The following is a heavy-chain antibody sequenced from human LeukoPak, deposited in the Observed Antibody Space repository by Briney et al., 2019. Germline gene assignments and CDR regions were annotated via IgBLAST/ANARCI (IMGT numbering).Heavy chain of an antibody. CDR1: GFTFSSYD. D-gene: IGHD6-13*01. J-gene: IGHJ4*02. CDR2: IGTAGDT. Sequence: GGSLRLSCAASGFTFSSYDMHWVRPATGKGLEWVSAIGTAGDTYYPGSVKGRFTISRENAKNSLYLQMNCLRAGDTAVYYCARYSSSSAFDYWGQGTLVTVSS. CDR3: ARYSSSSAFDY. V-gene: IGHV3-13*01.